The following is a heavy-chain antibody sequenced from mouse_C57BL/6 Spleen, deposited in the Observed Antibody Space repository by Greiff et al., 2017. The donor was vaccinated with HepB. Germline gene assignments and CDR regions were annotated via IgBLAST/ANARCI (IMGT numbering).Heavy chain of an antibody. J-gene: IGHJ1*03. CDR1: GFTFSSYA. CDR3: ARGDYHWYFDV. V-gene: IGHV5-4*01. Sequence: EVHLVESGGGLVKPGGSLKLSCAASGFTFSSYAMSWVRQTPEKRLEWVATISDGGSYTYYPDNVKGRFTISRDNAKNNLYLQMSHLKSEDTAMYYCARGDYHWYFDVWGTGTTVTVSS. D-gene: IGHD2-4*01. CDR2: ISDGGSYT.